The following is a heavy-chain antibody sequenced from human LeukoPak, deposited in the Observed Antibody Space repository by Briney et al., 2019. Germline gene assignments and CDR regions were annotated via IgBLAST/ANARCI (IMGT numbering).Heavy chain of an antibody. CDR2: ISGTGVTT. CDR3: ASTCMVRGVITPFDD. CDR1: GAIFSNHA. D-gene: IGHD3-10*01. V-gene: IGHV3-23*01. Sequence: PGGSLRLSCAASGAIFSNHAMSWVRQAPGKWLEWVSLISGTGVTTYYAASVKGRFTISRDNSKNTLYLQMNSLRAEDTALYYCASTCMVRGVITPFDDWGQGTLVTVSS. J-gene: IGHJ4*02.